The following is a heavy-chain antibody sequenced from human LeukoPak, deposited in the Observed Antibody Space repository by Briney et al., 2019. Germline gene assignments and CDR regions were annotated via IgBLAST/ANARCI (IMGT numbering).Heavy chain of an antibody. D-gene: IGHD1-14*01. V-gene: IGHV4-38-2*02. CDR3: ARDLPSFLAGKVDY. J-gene: IGHJ4*02. CDR2: IYHSGST. CDR1: GDSISSGYY. Sequence: SETLSLTCTVSGDSISSGYYWGWIRQPPGKGLEWIGSIYHSGSTYYNPSLKSRVTISVDTSKNQFSLKLSSVTAADTAVYYCARDLPSFLAGKVDYWGQGTLVTVSS.